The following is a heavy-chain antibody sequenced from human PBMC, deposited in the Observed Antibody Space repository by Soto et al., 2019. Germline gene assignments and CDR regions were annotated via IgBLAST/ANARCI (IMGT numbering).Heavy chain of an antibody. V-gene: IGHV1-3*05. Sequence: QVQLVQSGAEEKKPGASVKVSCKASGYTFTSYAMHWVRQAPGQRLEWMGWINAGNGNTKYSQKFQGRVTITRDTAASTAYMELSSLGSEDTAVYYCARGVAEGYYYYGMDVWGQGTTVTVSS. D-gene: IGHD6-19*01. J-gene: IGHJ6*02. CDR1: GYTFTSYA. CDR2: INAGNGNT. CDR3: ARGVAEGYYYYGMDV.